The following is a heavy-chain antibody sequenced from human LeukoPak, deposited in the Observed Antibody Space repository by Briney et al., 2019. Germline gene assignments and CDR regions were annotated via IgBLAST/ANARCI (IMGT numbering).Heavy chain of an antibody. J-gene: IGHJ1*01. CDR1: GGTFSSYA. CDR2: MNPNSGNT. CDR3: ARGYDYLYAEYFQH. D-gene: IGHD4-11*01. Sequence: ASVKVSCKASGGTFSSYAISWVRQAPGQGLEWMGWMNPNSGNTGYAQKFQGRVTMTRNTSISTAYMELSSLRSEDTAVYYCARGYDYLYAEYFQHWGQGTLVTVSS. V-gene: IGHV1-8*02.